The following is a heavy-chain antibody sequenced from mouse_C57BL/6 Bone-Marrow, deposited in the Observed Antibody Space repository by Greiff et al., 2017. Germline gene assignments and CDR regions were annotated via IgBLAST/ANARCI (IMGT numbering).Heavy chain of an antibody. CDR1: GYTFTSYW. V-gene: IGHV1-64*01. CDR2: IHTNSGST. CDR3: AIARVRLCDY. J-gene: IGHJ2*01. D-gene: IGHD1-1*02. Sequence: QVQLQQPGAELVKPGASVKLSCKASGYTFTSYWMHWVKQSPGKGLEWIGMIHTNSGSTNYNEKFKSQATLTVDKSSSTAYLQLSSLTSEDSAVYYSAIARVRLCDYCGQGTTLTVSS.